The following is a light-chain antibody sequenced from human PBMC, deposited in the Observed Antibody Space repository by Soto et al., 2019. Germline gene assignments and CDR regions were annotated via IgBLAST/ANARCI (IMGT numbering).Light chain of an antibody. V-gene: IGKV3-20*01. Sequence: EIGLTQSPGTLSLSPGERATLSCRASQSITSSYLAWYQQKPGQAPRLLMYGASTRAPGIPDRLSGSGSGTDFTLTISRLEPEDSAVYYCQQYGNSPPTFGGGTKVDI. CDR1: QSITSSY. CDR2: GAS. CDR3: QQYGNSPPT. J-gene: IGKJ4*01.